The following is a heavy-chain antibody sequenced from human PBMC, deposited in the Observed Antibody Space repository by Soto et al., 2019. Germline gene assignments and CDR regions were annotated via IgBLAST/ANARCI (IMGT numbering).Heavy chain of an antibody. D-gene: IGHD3-3*02. CDR2: IYYSGST. CDR3: ASPKIAFYNWFDP. V-gene: IGHV4-39*01. CDR1: GGSISSSSCY. J-gene: IGHJ5*02. Sequence: SETLSLTCTVSGGSISSSSCYWGWIRQPPGKGLEWIGSIYYSGSTYYNPSLKSRVTISVDTSKNQFSLKLSSVTAADTAVYYCASPKIAFYNWFDPGGQETLVTVSS.